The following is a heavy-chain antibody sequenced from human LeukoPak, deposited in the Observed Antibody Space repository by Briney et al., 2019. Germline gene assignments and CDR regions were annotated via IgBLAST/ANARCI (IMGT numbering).Heavy chain of an antibody. CDR3: AREEQLVLGY. CDR1: GYSISSGYY. Sequence: SETLSLTCTVSGYSISSGYYWGWIRQPPGKGLEWIGSIYHSGSTYYNPSLKSRVTISVDTSKNQFSLKLSSVTAADTAVYYCAREEQLVLGYWGQGTLATVSS. CDR2: IYHSGST. D-gene: IGHD6-6*01. J-gene: IGHJ4*02. V-gene: IGHV4-38-2*02.